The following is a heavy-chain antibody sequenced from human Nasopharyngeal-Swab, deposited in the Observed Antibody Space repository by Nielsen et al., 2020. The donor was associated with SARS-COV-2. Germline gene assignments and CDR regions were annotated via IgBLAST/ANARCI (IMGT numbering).Heavy chain of an antibody. CDR2: IYSGGST. Sequence: VRQMPGKGLEWVSIIYSGGSTYCSDSVKGRFTISRHNSKNTLYLQMNSLRVEDTAVYYCARALDPRRYNWFDPWGQGTLVTVSS. J-gene: IGHJ5*02. D-gene: IGHD6-6*01. CDR3: ARALDPRRYNWFDP. V-gene: IGHV3-53*04.